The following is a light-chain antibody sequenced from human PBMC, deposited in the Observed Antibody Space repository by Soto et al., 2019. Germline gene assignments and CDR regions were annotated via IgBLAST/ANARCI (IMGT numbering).Light chain of an antibody. CDR3: QQYNNWPRRT. CDR2: GAS. J-gene: IGKJ1*01. Sequence: EIVMTQSPATLSVSPGERATLSYRASQSVSSSLAWYQQKPGQAPRLLIYGASTRATGIPARFSGSGSGTEFTLTISSLQSEDFAVYYCQQYNNWPRRTFGQGTKVDI. V-gene: IGKV3-15*01. CDR1: QSVSSS.